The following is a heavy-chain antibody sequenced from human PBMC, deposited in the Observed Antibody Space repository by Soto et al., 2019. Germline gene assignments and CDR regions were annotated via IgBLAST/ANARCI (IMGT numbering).Heavy chain of an antibody. CDR2: IIPIFGTA. V-gene: IGHV1-69*01. D-gene: IGHD6-6*01. J-gene: IGHJ6*02. CDR3: ARVRDSSSSYYYNGMDV. Sequence: QVQLVQSGAEVKKPGSSVKLSCKASGGTFSSYAISWVRQAPGQGLEWMGGIIPIFGTANYAQKFQGRVTITADESTRTAYMELSSLTSEDTAVYYCARVRDSSSSYYYNGMDVWGQGTTVTVSS. CDR1: GGTFSSYA.